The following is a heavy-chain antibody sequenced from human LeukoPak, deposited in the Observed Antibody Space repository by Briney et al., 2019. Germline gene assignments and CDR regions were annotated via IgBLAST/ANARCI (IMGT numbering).Heavy chain of an antibody. D-gene: IGHD6-19*01. J-gene: IGHJ1*01. CDR3: ASGSGWTFEK. CDR2: IKEDGSEE. CDR1: RFGFTTRW. Sequence: GRSLRLSCAASRFGFTTRWMNWVRQAPRKGLEWVALIKEDGSEELYVDSVKGRFTISRDDAKKSLYLQMNNLRVEDTALYYCASGSGWTFEKGGEGTQLTVP. V-gene: IGHV3-7*01.